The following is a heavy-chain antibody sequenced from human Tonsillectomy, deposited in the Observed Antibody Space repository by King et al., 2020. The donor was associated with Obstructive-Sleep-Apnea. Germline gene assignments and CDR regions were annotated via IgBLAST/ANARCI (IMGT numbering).Heavy chain of an antibody. Sequence: VQLVESGGVVVQPVGSLRLSCAVSGFTFDDYSIHWVRQAPGKGLEWVAVINWDVGKKYYADSVKGRFTISRDNSKNSLYLQMNSLTTEDTALYYCAKEMPGSKWTSLDYWGQGTLVTVSS. V-gene: IGHV3-43*01. D-gene: IGHD6-13*01. CDR2: INWDVGKK. CDR1: GFTFDDYS. CDR3: AKEMPGSKWTSLDY. J-gene: IGHJ4*02.